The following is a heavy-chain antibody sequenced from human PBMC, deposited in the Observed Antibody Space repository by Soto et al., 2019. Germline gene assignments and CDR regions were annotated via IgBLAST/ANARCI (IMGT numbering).Heavy chain of an antibody. D-gene: IGHD3-10*01. J-gene: IGHJ6*02. V-gene: IGHV4-30-4*01. CDR2: IYYSGST. Sequence: SETLSLTCTVSGGSISSGDYYWSWIRQPPGKGLEWIGYIYYSGSTYYNPSLKSRVTISVDTSKNQFSLKLSSVTAADTAVYCCARGVGGLWFGELSKYYYGMDVWGQGTTVTVSS. CDR1: GGSISSGDYY. CDR3: ARGVGGLWFGELSKYYYGMDV.